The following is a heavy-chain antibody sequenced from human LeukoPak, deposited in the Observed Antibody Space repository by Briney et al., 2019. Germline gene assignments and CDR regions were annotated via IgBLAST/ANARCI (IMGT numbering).Heavy chain of an antibody. J-gene: IGHJ6*02. CDR1: GGSISSYH. Sequence: PSETLSLTCTVSGGSISSYHWSWIRQPAGKGLEWIGRIYTSGSTNYNPSLKSRVTMSVDTSKNQFSLKLSSVTAADTAVYYCARYPYSSSWYEPPNYYYYGMDVWGQGTTVTVSS. D-gene: IGHD6-13*01. CDR2: IYTSGST. CDR3: ARYPYSSSWYEPPNYYYYGMDV. V-gene: IGHV4-4*07.